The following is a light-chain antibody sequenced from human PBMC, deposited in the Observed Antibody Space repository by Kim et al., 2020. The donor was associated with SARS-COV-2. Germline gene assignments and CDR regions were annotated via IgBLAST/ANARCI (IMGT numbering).Light chain of an antibody. CDR2: GAS. Sequence: DIVSTQSPGTLSLSPGERATLSCRASQSVIRSYLAWYQHKPGQAPRLLIYGASTRATGIPDRFSGSGSGTDFTLTISRLEPEDFAVYFCQQYVNSLLTFGGGTKVDIK. CDR3: QQYVNSLLT. J-gene: IGKJ4*01. V-gene: IGKV3-20*01. CDR1: QSVIRSY.